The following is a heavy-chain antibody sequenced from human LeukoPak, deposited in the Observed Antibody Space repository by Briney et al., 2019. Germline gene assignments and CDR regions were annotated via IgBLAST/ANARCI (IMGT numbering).Heavy chain of an antibody. CDR3: AREGVRGVLYYYYYYYMDV. J-gene: IGHJ6*03. D-gene: IGHD3-10*01. V-gene: IGHV3-7*01. CDR1: GFTCRSSA. Sequence: PGGSLRLSCAASGFTCRSSAMSWVRQAPGKGLEWVVNIKQDGSEKYYVDSAKGRFTISRDNAKNSLYLQMNSLRAEDTAVYYCAREGVRGVLYYYYYYYMDVWGKGTTVTVSS. CDR2: IKQDGSEK.